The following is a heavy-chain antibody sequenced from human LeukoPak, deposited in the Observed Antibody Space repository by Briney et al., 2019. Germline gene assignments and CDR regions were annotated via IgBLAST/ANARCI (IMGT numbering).Heavy chain of an antibody. CDR1: GFIFSSYW. V-gene: IGHV3-7*05. J-gene: IGHJ6*02. CDR3: VMDMDV. Sequence: GGSLRLSCAASGFIFSSYWMSWVRQAPGKGLEWVANVKEDGSAKYYVDSVKGRFTISRDNAKNSLYLQMNSLRAEDTAVYYCVMDMDVWGQGTTVTVSS. CDR2: VKEDGSAK.